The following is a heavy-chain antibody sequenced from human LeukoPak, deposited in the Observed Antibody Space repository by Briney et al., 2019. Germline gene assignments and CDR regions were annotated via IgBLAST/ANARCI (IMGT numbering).Heavy chain of an antibody. CDR1: GYTFTSYA. Sequence: ASVKVSCKASGYTFTSYAMHWVRQAPGQRLEWMGWINAGNGNTKYSQKFQGRVTITRDTSASTAYMELSSLRSEDTAVYYCARDKGRRFGELFGGVPSDYWGQGTLVTVSS. V-gene: IGHV1-3*01. J-gene: IGHJ4*02. D-gene: IGHD3-10*01. CDR3: ARDKGRRFGELFGGVPSDY. CDR2: INAGNGNT.